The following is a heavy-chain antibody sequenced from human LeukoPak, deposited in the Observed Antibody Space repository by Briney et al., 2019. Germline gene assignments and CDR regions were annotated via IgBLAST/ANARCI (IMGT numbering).Heavy chain of an antibody. V-gene: IGHV1-2*02. J-gene: IGHJ4*02. D-gene: IGHD6-13*01. Sequence: ASVKVSCKASGGTFSSYAISWVRQAPGQGLEWMGWINPNSGGTNYAQKFQGRVTMTRDTSISTAYMELSRLRSDDTAVYYCAAGSSWYLYVWYWGQGTLVTVSS. CDR1: GGTFSSYA. CDR3: AAGSSWYLYVWY. CDR2: INPNSGGT.